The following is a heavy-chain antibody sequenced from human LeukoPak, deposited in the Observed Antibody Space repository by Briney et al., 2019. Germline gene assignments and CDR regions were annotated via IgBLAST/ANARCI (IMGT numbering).Heavy chain of an antibody. CDR3: ARGGGAAGYYFDY. D-gene: IGHD6-13*01. Sequence: PSETLSLTCTVSGYSISSAYYWGWIRQPPGKGLEWIGSIYHSGSTYYNPSLKSRVTISVDTSKNQFSLKLSSVTAADTAVYYCARGGGAAGYYFDYWGQGALVTVSS. CDR1: GYSISSAYY. J-gene: IGHJ4*02. CDR2: IYHSGST. V-gene: IGHV4-38-2*02.